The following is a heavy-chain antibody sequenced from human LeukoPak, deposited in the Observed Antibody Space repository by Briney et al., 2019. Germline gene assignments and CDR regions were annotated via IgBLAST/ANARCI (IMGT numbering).Heavy chain of an antibody. D-gene: IGHD6-13*01. CDR2: ISSSGSNI. V-gene: IGHV3-48*03. J-gene: IGHJ4*02. CDR3: ARDGAAADFDC. Sequence: GGSQRLSCAASGFTFSSYEMNWVRHAPGKGLEWVSYISSSGSNIYHADSVKGRFTISRDNAKNSLYLQMNSLRAEDTAVYYCARDGAAADFDCWGQGTLVTVSS. CDR1: GFTFSSYE.